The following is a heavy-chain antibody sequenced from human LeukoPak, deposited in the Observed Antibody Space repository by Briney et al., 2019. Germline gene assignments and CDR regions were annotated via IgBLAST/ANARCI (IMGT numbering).Heavy chain of an antibody. Sequence: PSETLSLTCTVSGGSISSYYWSWIRQPPGKGLEWIGYIYYSGSTNYNPSLKSRDTISVDTSKNQFSLKLSSVTAADTAVYYCASYGDYIDYWGQGTLVTVSS. CDR2: IYYSGST. V-gene: IGHV4-59*01. D-gene: IGHD4-17*01. CDR3: ASYGDYIDY. J-gene: IGHJ4*02. CDR1: GGSISSYY.